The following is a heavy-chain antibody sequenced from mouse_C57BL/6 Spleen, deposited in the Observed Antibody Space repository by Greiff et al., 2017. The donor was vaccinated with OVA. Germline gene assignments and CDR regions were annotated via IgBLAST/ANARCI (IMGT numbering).Heavy chain of an antibody. V-gene: IGHV1-22*01. CDR2: INPNNGGT. J-gene: IGHJ2*01. D-gene: IGHD2-4*01. Sequence: EVQLQESGPELVKPGASVKMSCKASGYTFTDYNMHWVKQSHGKSLEWIGYINPNNGGTSYNQKFKGKATLTVNKSSSTAYMELRSLTSEDSAVYYCARVYDYGGFDYWGQGTTLTVSS. CDR1: GYTFTDYN. CDR3: ARVYDYGGFDY.